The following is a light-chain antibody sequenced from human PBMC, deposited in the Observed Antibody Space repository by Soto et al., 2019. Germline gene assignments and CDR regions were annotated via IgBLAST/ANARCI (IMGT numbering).Light chain of an antibody. CDR1: QSVSRSS. V-gene: IGKV3-20*01. CDR2: GAS. J-gene: IGKJ4*01. Sequence: EIVLTQSPGTLSLSIGERTTLSCRASQSVSRSSLTWYQQKPGQAPRLLISGASSRATGIPDRFSGSGSGTDFTLTISRLEPEDFATYFCQQYNSMSLTFGGGTKVE. CDR3: QQYNSMSLT.